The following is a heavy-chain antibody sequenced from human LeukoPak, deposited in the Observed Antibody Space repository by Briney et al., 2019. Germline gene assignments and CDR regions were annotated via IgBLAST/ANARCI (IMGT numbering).Heavy chain of an antibody. Sequence: SETLSLTCTVSGGSISSYYWSWIRQPAGKGLEWMGRIYTSGSTNYNPSLKSRVTMSVDTSKNQFSLKLSSVTAADTAVYYCARGYYYDSSGYYYTGAFDIWGQGTMVTVSS. CDR3: ARGYYYDSSGYYYTGAFDI. J-gene: IGHJ3*02. V-gene: IGHV4-4*07. CDR2: IYTSGST. D-gene: IGHD3-22*01. CDR1: GGSISSYY.